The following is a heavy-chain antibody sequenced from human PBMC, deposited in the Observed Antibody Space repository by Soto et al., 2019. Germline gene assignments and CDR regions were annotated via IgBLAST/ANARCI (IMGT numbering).Heavy chain of an antibody. J-gene: IGHJ6*02. CDR3: ASPPQTLPYYSSGYYYKPPNYYYYGMDV. CDR1: GGTFSSYA. V-gene: IGHV1-69*13. Sequence: SVKVSCKASGGTFSSYAISWVRQAPGQGLEWMGGIIPIFGTANYAQKFQGRVTITADESTSTAYMELSSLRSEDTAVYYCASPPQTLPYYSSGYYYKPPNYYYYGMDVWGQGTTVTVSS. D-gene: IGHD3-22*01. CDR2: IIPIFGTA.